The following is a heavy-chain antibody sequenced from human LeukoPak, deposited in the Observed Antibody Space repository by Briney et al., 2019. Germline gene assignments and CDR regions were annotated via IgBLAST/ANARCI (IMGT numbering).Heavy chain of an antibody. CDR1: GFTFSSYW. V-gene: IGHV3-7*01. Sequence: GGSLSFSCAASGFTFSSYWMSWVRQAPGKGLEWVANIKQDGSEKYYVDSVKGRFTISSDNAKTSLYLQMNSLRAEDTAVSYCARVRATNYWGQGTLVSVSS. CDR2: IKQDGSEK. J-gene: IGHJ4*02. D-gene: IGHD1-26*01. CDR3: ARVRATNY.